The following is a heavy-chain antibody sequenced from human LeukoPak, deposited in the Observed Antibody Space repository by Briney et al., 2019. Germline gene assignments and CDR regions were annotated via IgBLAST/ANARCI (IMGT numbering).Heavy chain of an antibody. Sequence: SETLSLTCTVSGCSISSYYWSWIRQPPGKGLEWIGYIYYSGSTNYNPSLKSRVTISVDTSKNQFSLKLSSVTAAATAVYYCASMTYSYGRINWFDPWGQGTLVTVSS. J-gene: IGHJ5*02. V-gene: IGHV4-59*01. D-gene: IGHD5-18*01. CDR1: GCSISSYY. CDR2: IYYSGST. CDR3: ASMTYSYGRINWFDP.